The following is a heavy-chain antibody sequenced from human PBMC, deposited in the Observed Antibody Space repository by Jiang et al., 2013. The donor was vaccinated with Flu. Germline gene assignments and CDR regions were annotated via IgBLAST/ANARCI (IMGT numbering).Heavy chain of an antibody. V-gene: IGHV3-73*02. Sequence: VQLVESGGGLVQPGGSLKLSCAASGFTFSGSAMHWVRQASGKGLEWVGRITSKPNNYATAYAASVKGRFTISRDDSKNTAYLQMNSLKTEDTAVYYCSSNDGWELIRSWGQGTLVTVSS. J-gene: IGHJ5*02. CDR2: ITSKPNNYAT. CDR1: GFTFSGSA. D-gene: IGHD4-23*01. CDR3: SSNDGWELIRS.